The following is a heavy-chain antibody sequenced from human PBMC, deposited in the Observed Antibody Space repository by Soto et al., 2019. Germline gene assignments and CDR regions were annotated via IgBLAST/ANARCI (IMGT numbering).Heavy chain of an antibody. J-gene: IGHJ4*02. V-gene: IGHV3-48*02. CDR1: GFSFSTYD. CDR2: ISTTSFTI. D-gene: IGHD2-15*01. CDR3: ARDRCFDGSCYSASDF. Sequence: GGSLRLSCVASGFSFSTYDMDWVRQAPGKAPEWIAHISTTSFTIYYADSVKGRFTISRDNVRNSLYLEMKSLRDEDTAVYYCARDRCFDGSCYSASDFWGQGIQVTVYS.